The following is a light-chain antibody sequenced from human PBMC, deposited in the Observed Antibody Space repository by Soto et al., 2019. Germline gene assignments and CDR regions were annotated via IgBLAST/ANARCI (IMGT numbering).Light chain of an antibody. V-gene: IGKV3-15*01. CDR2: GAS. CDR1: QSVSNN. J-gene: IGKJ1*01. CDR3: QQYNNWWT. Sequence: EIVMTQSPATLSVSPGERATLSCRASQSVSNNLAWYQKKPGQAPRLLIYGASTRATGIPARFSGSGSGTEFTPTISILQSEDFAVYYGQQYNNWWTFGQGTRVEIK.